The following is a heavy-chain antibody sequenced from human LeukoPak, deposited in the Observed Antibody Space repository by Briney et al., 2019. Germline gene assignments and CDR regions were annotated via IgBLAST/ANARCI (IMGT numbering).Heavy chain of an antibody. CDR3: ARLLVIMDNDAFDI. CDR1: GYSFTSYW. V-gene: IGHV5-51*01. D-gene: IGHD3-9*01. Sequence: GESLKISCKGSGYSFTSYWNGWVRQMPGKGLEWMGIIYPGDSDTRNSPSFQGQVTISADKSISTAYLQWSSLKASDTAMYYCARLLVIMDNDAFDIWGQGTMVTVSS. CDR2: IYPGDSDT. J-gene: IGHJ3*02.